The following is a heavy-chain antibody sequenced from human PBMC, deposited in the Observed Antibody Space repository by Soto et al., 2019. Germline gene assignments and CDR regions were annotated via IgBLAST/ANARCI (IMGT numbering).Heavy chain of an antibody. Sequence: QMQLVQSGPEVKKPGTSVKVSCKASGFTFTSSAVQWVRQARGQRLEWIGWIVVGSGNTNYAQKFQERVTITRDMSTSTAYMELSSLRSEDTAVYYCAAENIIAAPHYGMDVWGQGTTVTVSS. CDR1: GFTFTSSA. D-gene: IGHD2-15*01. CDR2: IVVGSGNT. J-gene: IGHJ6*02. CDR3: AAENIIAAPHYGMDV. V-gene: IGHV1-58*01.